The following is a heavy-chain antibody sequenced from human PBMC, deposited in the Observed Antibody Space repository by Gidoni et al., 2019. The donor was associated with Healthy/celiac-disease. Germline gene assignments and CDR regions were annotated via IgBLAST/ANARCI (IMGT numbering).Heavy chain of an antibody. J-gene: IGHJ4*02. Sequence: EVQLVESGGGLVKPGGSLRLSCAASGFTFSNAWMSWVRQAPGKGLEWVGRIKSKTDGGTTDYAAPVKGRFTISRDDSKNTLYLQMNSLKTEDTAVYYCTIIVPYYDSSGYPDYWGQGTLVTVSS. V-gene: IGHV3-15*01. CDR1: GFTFSNAW. CDR3: TIIVPYYDSSGYPDY. D-gene: IGHD3-22*01. CDR2: IKSKTDGGTT.